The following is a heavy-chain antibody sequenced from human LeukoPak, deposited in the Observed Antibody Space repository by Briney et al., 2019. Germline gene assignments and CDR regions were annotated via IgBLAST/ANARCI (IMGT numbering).Heavy chain of an antibody. J-gene: IGHJ4*02. V-gene: IGHV1-46*01. CDR3: ARDPAYSGYDFTPVDY. CDR2: INPSGGST. D-gene: IGHD5-12*01. CDR1: GYTFTSYY. Sequence: ASVKVSCKASGYTFTSYYMHWVRQAPGQGLEWMGIINPSGGSTSYAQKFQGRVTMTRDTSISTAYMELSRLRSDDTAVYYCARDPAYSGYDFTPVDYWGQGTLVTVSS.